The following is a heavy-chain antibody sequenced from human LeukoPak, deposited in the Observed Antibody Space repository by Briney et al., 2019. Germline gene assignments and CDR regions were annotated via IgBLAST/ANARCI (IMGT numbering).Heavy chain of an antibody. CDR1: GFTFDDYA. Sequence: GGSLRLACAASGFTFDDYAVHWVRQAPGKGLEWVSGISWNSGSIGYADSVKGRFTISRDNAKNSLYLQMNSLRAEDTALYYCAKGECSSTSCPLGGPWGQGTLVTVSS. CDR3: AKGECSSTSCPLGGP. D-gene: IGHD2-2*01. CDR2: ISWNSGSI. J-gene: IGHJ5*02. V-gene: IGHV3-9*01.